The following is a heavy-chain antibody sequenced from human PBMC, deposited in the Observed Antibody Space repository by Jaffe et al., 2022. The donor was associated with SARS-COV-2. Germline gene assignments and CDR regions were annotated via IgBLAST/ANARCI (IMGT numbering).Heavy chain of an antibody. CDR1: GGSISNNDYS. J-gene: IGHJ5*02. CDR2: IYYSGST. Sequence: QVQLQESGPGLVKPSQTLSLTCTVSGGSISNNDYSWTWIRQYPGKGLEWIGNIYYSGSTHYNPSLKSRVTMSVDTSNNQFSLKLSSVTAADTAMYYCARAYDSSAFYWNWLDPWGQGTLVTVSS. V-gene: IGHV4-31*03. D-gene: IGHD3-22*01. CDR3: ARAYDSSAFYWNWLDP.